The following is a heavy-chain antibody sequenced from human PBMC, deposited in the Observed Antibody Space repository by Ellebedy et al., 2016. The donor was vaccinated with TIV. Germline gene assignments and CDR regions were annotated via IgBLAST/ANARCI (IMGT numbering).Heavy chain of an antibody. D-gene: IGHD3-10*01. J-gene: IGHJ6*02. CDR3: ARDPRQLLWFGPLGMDV. Sequence: GESLKISCAASGFTFDDYGMSWIRQAPGKGLEWVSRINSDGSSTSYADSVKGRFTISRDNSKNTLYLQMNSLRAEDTAVYYCARDPRQLLWFGPLGMDVWGQGTTVTVSS. V-gene: IGHV3-74*01. CDR1: GFTFDDYG. CDR2: INSDGSST.